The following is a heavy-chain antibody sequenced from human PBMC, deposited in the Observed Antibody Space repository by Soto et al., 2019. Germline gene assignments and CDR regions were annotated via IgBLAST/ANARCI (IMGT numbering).Heavy chain of an antibody. Sequence: ASVKVSCKASGYTFTSYGISWVRQAPGQGLEWMGWISAYNGNTNYAQKLQGRVTMTTDTSTSTAYMELRSLRSDDTAVYYCVRDPHRVAVAGTGVSRSDYWGQGTLVTVSS. J-gene: IGHJ4*02. D-gene: IGHD6-19*01. CDR3: VRDPHRVAVAGTGVSRSDY. CDR2: ISAYNGNT. CDR1: GYTFTSYG. V-gene: IGHV1-18*01.